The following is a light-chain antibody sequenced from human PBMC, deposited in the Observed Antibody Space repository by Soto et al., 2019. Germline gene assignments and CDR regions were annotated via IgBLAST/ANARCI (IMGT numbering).Light chain of an antibody. CDR3: QQYYSTRS. V-gene: IGKV4-1*01. J-gene: IGKJ2*01. CDR2: WAS. Sequence: DIVMTQSPDSLAVSLGERATINCKSSQSVFYSSNNKNYLAWYQQKPGQPPKLLIDWASTRESGVPDGLSGSGSGTDFTLPISSLQAEDVAVYFCQQYYSTRSFGQGTKLEIK. CDR1: QSVFYSSNNKNY.